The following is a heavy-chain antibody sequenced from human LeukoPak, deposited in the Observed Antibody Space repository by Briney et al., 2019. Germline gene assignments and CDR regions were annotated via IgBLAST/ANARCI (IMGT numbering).Heavy chain of an antibody. Sequence: SSVKVSCKASGYSFVLYGISWVRQAPGQGPEWMGWISTYNGNTKYAEKFQGRVTMTTDTPTSTAYMELRSLRSDDTAVYYCARDEDYGIFVNVDYWGQGTLVTVSS. CDR1: GYSFVLYG. CDR3: ARDEDYGIFVNVDY. J-gene: IGHJ4*02. V-gene: IGHV1-18*01. CDR2: ISTYNGNT. D-gene: IGHD4-17*01.